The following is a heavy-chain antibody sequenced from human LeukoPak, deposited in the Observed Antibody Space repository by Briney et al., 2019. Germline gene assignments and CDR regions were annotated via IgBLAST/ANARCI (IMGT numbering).Heavy chain of an antibody. CDR1: GGSISSGGYY. D-gene: IGHD1-26*01. V-gene: IGHV4-31*03. CDR2: IYYSGST. J-gene: IGHJ4*02. CDR3: ARIPSWEGFAFDY. Sequence: SETLSLTCTVSGGSISSGGYYWSWIRQHPGKGLEWIGYIYYSGSTYYNPSLKSRVTISVDTSKNQFSLKLSSVTAADTAVYYCARIPSWEGFAFDYWGQGTLVTVSS.